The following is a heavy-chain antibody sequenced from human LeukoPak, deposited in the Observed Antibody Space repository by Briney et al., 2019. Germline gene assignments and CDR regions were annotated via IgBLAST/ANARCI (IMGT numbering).Heavy chain of an antibody. D-gene: IGHD3-10*01. CDR3: AKDGGYHFASGSSRFDY. V-gene: IGHV3-30*18. Sequence: GGSLRLSCAASGFTFSNYGMHWVRQAPGKGLEWVAVIIHDGSNKYYADSVKGLFTISRDNSKNTLYLQMNSLRAEDTAVYYCAKDGGYHFASGSSRFDYWGQGTLVTVSS. CDR2: IIHDGSNK. J-gene: IGHJ4*02. CDR1: GFTFSNYG.